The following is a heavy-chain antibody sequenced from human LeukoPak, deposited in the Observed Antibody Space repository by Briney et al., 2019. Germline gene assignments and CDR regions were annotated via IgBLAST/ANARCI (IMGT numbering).Heavy chain of an antibody. J-gene: IGHJ2*01. CDR2: ITGSGSYI. Sequence: GGSLRLSCAASGYTFSTYSMNWVRQAPGKGLEWVSFITGSGSYIYYGDSLRGRVSISRDNTKNSLYLQMNSLRVEDTAVYYCARVGSSSSSWYFDLWGRGTLVTVSS. D-gene: IGHD6-6*01. CDR1: GYTFSTYS. V-gene: IGHV3-21*01. CDR3: ARVGSSSSSWYFDL.